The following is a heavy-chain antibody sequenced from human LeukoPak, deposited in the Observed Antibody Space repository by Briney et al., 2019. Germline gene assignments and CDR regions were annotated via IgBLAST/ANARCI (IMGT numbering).Heavy chain of an antibody. D-gene: IGHD2-15*01. V-gene: IGHV4-59*12. J-gene: IGHJ4*02. CDR3: ARGRTTSSVVVAARGPVDS. Sequence: PSETLSLTCTVSGGSISSYYWSWIRQPPGKGLEWIGYIYYSGSTNYNPSLKSRVTISVDTSKNQFSLKLSSVTAADTAVYYCARGRTTSSVVVAARGPVDSWGQGTLVTVSS. CDR1: GGSISSYY. CDR2: IYYSGST.